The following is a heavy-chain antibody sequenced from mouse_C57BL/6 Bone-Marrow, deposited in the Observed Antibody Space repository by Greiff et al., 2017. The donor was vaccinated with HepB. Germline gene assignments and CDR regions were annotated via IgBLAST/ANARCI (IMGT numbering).Heavy chain of an antibody. CDR1: GYTFTSYW. Sequence: VKLQQPGAELVMPGASVKLSCKASGYTFTSYWMHWVKQRPGQGLEWIGEIDPSDSYTNYNQKFKGKSTLTVDKSSSTAYMQLSSLTSEDSAVYYCAREGIPDFDYWGQGTTLTVSS. CDR3: AREGIPDFDY. J-gene: IGHJ2*01. D-gene: IGHD5-1-1*01. V-gene: IGHV1-69*01. CDR2: IDPSDSYT.